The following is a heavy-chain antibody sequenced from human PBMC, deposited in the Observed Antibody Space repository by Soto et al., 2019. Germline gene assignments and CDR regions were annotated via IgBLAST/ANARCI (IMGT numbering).Heavy chain of an antibody. CDR1: GYTFTSYG. V-gene: IGHV1-18*01. D-gene: IGHD6-19*01. Sequence: ASVKVSCKASGYTFTSYGISWVRQAPGQGLEWMGWISAYNGNTNYAQKLQGRVTMTTDTSTSTAYMELRSLRSDDTAVYYCARDAPEGIAVAGNPDDYYYYYGMDVWGQGTTVTVPS. J-gene: IGHJ6*02. CDR3: ARDAPEGIAVAGNPDDYYYYYGMDV. CDR2: ISAYNGNT.